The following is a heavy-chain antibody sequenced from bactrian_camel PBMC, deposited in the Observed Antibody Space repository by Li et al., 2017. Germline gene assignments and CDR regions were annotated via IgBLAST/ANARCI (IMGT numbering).Heavy chain of an antibody. Sequence: DVQLVESGGGLVQPGGSLRLSCAASGLTFSRISMTWVRRAPGKGFEWVSAINTRFITDYPNSVKGRFTIIRDLTPNTIYLQLNSLKREDTAMYYCAAAPWYTGSCWQQNAYRYWGQGTQVTVS. V-gene: IGHV3S40*01. CDR1: GLTFSRIS. CDR3: AAAPWYTGSCWQQNAYRY. J-gene: IGHJ4*01. CDR2: INTRFIT. D-gene: IGHD6*01.